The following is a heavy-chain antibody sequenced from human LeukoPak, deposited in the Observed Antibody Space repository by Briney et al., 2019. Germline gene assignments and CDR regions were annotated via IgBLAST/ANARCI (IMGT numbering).Heavy chain of an antibody. CDR1: GFTFDDYA. J-gene: IGHJ4*02. D-gene: IGHD3-3*01. V-gene: IGHV3-74*01. CDR2: INSDGSST. Sequence: PGGSLRLSCAASGFTFDDYAMHWVRQAPGKGLVWVSRINSDGSSTSYADSVKGRFTISRDNAKNTLYLQMNSLRAEDTAVYYCARENGYYLFDYWGQGTLVTVSS. CDR3: ARENGYYLFDY.